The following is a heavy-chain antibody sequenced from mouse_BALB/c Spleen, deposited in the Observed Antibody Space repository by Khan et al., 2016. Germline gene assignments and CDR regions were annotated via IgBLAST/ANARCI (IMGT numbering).Heavy chain of an antibody. CDR2: IDPANGNT. CDR3: VRGGYGWFAY. V-gene: IGHV14-3*02. D-gene: IGHD2-14*01. Sequence: VQLKQSGAELVKPGASVKLSCTASGFNIKDTYMHWVKQRPEQGLEWIGRIDPANGNTKYDPKFQDKATVTSETSSNTAYLQLSSLTSEDTAVYYCVRGGYGWFAYWGQGTLVTVSA. CDR1: GFNIKDTY. J-gene: IGHJ3*01.